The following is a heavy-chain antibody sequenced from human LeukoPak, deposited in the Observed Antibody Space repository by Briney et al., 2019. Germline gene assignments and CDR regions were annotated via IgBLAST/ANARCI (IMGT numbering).Heavy chain of an antibody. CDR3: ARGWGYYDSSGYYFFDY. CDR1: GYSFTSYW. D-gene: IGHD3-22*01. Sequence: GESLKISCKGSGYSFTSYWIGWVRQMPGKGLEWMGIIYPGDSDTRYSPSFHGQVTISADKSISTAYLQWSSLKASDTAMYYCARGWGYYDSSGYYFFDYWGQGTLVTVSS. V-gene: IGHV5-51*01. CDR2: IYPGDSDT. J-gene: IGHJ4*02.